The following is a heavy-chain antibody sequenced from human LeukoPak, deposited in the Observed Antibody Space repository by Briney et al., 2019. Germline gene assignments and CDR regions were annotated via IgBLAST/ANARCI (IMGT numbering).Heavy chain of an antibody. CDR2: IIPIFGTA. V-gene: IGHV1-69*13. Sequence: ASVKVSCEASGGTFSSYAISWVRQAPGQGLEWMGGIIPIFGTANYAQKFQGRVTITADESTSTAYMELSSLRSEDTAVYYCAGARELLHDAFDIWGQGTMVTVSS. CDR1: GGTFSSYA. J-gene: IGHJ3*02. CDR3: AGARELLHDAFDI. D-gene: IGHD1-26*01.